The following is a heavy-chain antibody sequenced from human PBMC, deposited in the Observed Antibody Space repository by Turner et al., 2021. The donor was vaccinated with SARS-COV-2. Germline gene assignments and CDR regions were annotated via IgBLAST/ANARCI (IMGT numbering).Heavy chain of an antibody. CDR1: GFTFSTYT. J-gene: IGHJ4*02. D-gene: IGHD3-10*01. CDR3: VKARSFDS. CDR2: ISGSGLST. V-gene: IGHV3-23*01. Sequence: EVQLLASGGGLIQPGWSLRLSCAASGFTFSTYTMKWVRQAQGKGLEWVTSISGSGLSTYYADAVKGRFTISRDNSKNTIYVKMNSLRAEDTAVYYCVKARSFDSWGQGILVTVSS.